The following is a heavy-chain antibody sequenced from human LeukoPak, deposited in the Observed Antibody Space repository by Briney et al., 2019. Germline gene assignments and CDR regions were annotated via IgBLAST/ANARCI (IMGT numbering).Heavy chain of an antibody. Sequence: SETLSLTCAVYGGSFSGYYWSWIRQPPGKGLEWIGEINHSGSTNYNPSLKSRVTISVDTSKNQFSLKLSSVTAADTAVYYCARLGNQSFDYWGQGTLVTVPS. CDR1: GGSFSGYY. V-gene: IGHV4-34*01. CDR2: INHSGST. J-gene: IGHJ4*02. D-gene: IGHD1-14*01. CDR3: ARLGNQSFDY.